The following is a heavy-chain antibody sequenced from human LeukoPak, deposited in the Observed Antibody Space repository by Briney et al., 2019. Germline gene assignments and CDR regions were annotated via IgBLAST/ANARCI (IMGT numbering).Heavy chain of an antibody. V-gene: IGHV4-31*03. Sequence: SETLSLTCTVSGGSISSGGYYWSWIRQHPGKGLEWIGYIYYSGSTYYNPSLKSRVTISVDTSKSQFSLNLSSVTAADTAVYYCATSAYFYMDGWGEGTTVTVSS. J-gene: IGHJ6*03. CDR2: IYYSGST. CDR1: GGSISSGGYY. CDR3: ATSAYFYMDG.